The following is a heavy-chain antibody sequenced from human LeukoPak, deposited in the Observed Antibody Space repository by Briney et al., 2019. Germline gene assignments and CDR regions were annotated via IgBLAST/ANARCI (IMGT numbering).Heavy chain of an antibody. D-gene: IGHD3-22*01. CDR2: FSGSGGST. V-gene: IGHV3-23*01. J-gene: IGHJ3*02. Sequence: GGSLRLSCAASGFTFSSYAMSWVRQAPGKGLECISGFSGSGGSTYYADSVKGRCTISRDGSKNTLYLQMNSLRVEDTAVYYCARGLFLSGYLDAFDIWGQGTVVTVSS. CDR3: ARGLFLSGYLDAFDI. CDR1: GFTFSSYA.